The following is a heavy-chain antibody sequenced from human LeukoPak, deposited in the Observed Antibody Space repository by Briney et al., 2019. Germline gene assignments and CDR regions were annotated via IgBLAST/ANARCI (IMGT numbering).Heavy chain of an antibody. D-gene: IGHD1-26*01. Sequence: ASVKVSCKASGGTFSSYAISWVRQAPGQGLEWMGGIIPIYGTANYAQKFQGRVTITADKSTSTAYMELSSLRSEDTAVYYCARDSSESYYVDAFDIWGQGTMVTVSS. CDR2: IIPIYGTA. V-gene: IGHV1-69*06. J-gene: IGHJ3*02. CDR3: ARDSSESYYVDAFDI. CDR1: GGTFSSYA.